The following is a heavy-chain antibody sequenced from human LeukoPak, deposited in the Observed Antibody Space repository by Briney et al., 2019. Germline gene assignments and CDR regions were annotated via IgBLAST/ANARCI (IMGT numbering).Heavy chain of an antibody. Sequence: SGGSLRLSCAASGFTFSSYGMNWVRQAPGKGLEWVAVIWYDGSNKYYADSVKGRFTISRDNSKNTLYLQMNSLRAEDTAVYYCARADSSGKFDYWGQGTLVTVSS. V-gene: IGHV3-33*01. J-gene: IGHJ4*02. CDR1: GFTFSSYG. CDR2: IWYDGSNK. CDR3: ARADSSGKFDY. D-gene: IGHD3-22*01.